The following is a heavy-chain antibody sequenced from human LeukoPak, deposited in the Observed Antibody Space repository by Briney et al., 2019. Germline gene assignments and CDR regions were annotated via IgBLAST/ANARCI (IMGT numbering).Heavy chain of an antibody. CDR2: IYCSGST. J-gene: IGHJ1*01. V-gene: IGHV4-59*08. Sequence: SETLSLTCTVSGGSISSYYWSWIRQPPGKGLEWIGYIYCSGSTNYNPSLKSRVTISVDTSKNQFSLKLSSVTAADTAVYYCARTYDILTGPYFQHWGQGTLVTVSS. CDR1: GGSISSYY. CDR3: ARTYDILTGPYFQH. D-gene: IGHD3-9*01.